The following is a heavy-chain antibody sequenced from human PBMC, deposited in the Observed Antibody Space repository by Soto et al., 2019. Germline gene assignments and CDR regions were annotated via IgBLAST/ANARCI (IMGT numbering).Heavy chain of an antibody. Sequence: GGSLRLSCAASGFTVSSNYMSWVRQAPGKGLEWVSVIYSGGSTYYADSVKGRFTISRHNSKNTLYLQMNSLRAEDTAVYYCARVGYYYGSGSYYDAFDIWGQGTMVTVSS. CDR1: GFTVSSNY. D-gene: IGHD3-10*01. CDR3: ARVGYYYGSGSYYDAFDI. CDR2: IYSGGST. J-gene: IGHJ3*02. V-gene: IGHV3-53*04.